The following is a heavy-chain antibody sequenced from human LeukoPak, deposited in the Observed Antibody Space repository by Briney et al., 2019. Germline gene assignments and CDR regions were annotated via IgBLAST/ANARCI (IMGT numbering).Heavy chain of an antibody. V-gene: IGHV4-34*01. CDR1: GGSFSGYY. Sequence: SETLSLTCAVYGGSFSGYYWSWIRQPPGKGLEWIGSIYYSGSTYYNPSLKSRVTISVDTSKNQFSLKLSSVTAADTAVYYCARGGMAAAGTFGYWGQGTLVTVSS. CDR2: IYYSGST. D-gene: IGHD6-13*01. CDR3: ARGGMAAAGTFGY. J-gene: IGHJ4*02.